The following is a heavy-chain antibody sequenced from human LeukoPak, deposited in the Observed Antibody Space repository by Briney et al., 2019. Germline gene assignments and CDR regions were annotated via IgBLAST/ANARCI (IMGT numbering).Heavy chain of an antibody. V-gene: IGHV4-39*07. CDR2: IYTSGST. Sequence: SETLSLTCTVSGGSISSSSYYWGWIRQPPGKGLEWIGRIYTSGSTNYNPSLKSRVTISVDTSKNQFSLKLSSVTAADTAAYYCARGGGVIIIRPFDYWGQGTRVTVSS. CDR3: ARGGGVIIIRPFDY. J-gene: IGHJ4*02. D-gene: IGHD3-10*01. CDR1: GGSISSSSYY.